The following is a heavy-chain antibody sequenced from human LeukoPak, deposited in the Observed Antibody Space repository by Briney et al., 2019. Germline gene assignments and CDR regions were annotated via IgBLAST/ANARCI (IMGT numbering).Heavy chain of an antibody. CDR3: ARAGDSVSGATIYCYYGMDV. D-gene: IGHD5-12*01. Sequence: KAGGSLRLSCAASGFTFSDYYMSWIRQAPGKGLEWVSYISSSSSYTNYADSVKGRFTISRDNAKSSLYLQMNSLRAEDTAVYYCARAGDSVSGATIYCYYGMDVWGQGTTVTVSS. CDR1: GFTFSDYY. J-gene: IGHJ6*02. V-gene: IGHV3-11*06. CDR2: ISSSSSYT.